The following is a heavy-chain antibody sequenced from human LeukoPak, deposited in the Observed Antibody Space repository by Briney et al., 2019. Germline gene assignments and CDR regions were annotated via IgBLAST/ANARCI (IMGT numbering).Heavy chain of an antibody. CDR3: ARVKQWLADFDY. J-gene: IGHJ4*02. V-gene: IGHV4-4*02. D-gene: IGHD6-19*01. CDR1: GGSISSSNW. CDR2: SYHSGST. Sequence: SETLSLTCAVSGGSISSSNWWCGVRQPPGKGLECLGESYHSGSTNYNPSLKSRVTILVDKSKNQFSLKLSSVTAADTAVYYCARVKQWLADFDYWGQGTLVTVSS.